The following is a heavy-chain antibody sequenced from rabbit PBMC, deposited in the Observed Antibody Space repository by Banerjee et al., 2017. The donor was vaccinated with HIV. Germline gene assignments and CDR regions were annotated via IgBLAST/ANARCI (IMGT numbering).Heavy chain of an antibody. D-gene: IGHD1-1*01. Sequence: QEQLEESGGDLVKPEGSLTLTCTASGFSFSNKYVMCWVHQAPGKGLEWIGCINTSSGNTVYATWAKGRFTISKTSWTTVTLQMTSLTAADTATYFCARGADNNWYIPYFKLWGPGTLVTVS. J-gene: IGHJ4*01. V-gene: IGHV1S45*01. CDR1: GFSFSNKYV. CDR2: INTSSGNT. CDR3: ARGADNNWYIPYFKL.